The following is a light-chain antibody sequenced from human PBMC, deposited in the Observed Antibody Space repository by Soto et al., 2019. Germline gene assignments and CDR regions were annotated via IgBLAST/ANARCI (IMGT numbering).Light chain of an antibody. CDR1: QSVSSSY. CDR2: RAS. CDR3: QHYNSYSEA. V-gene: IGKV3-20*01. J-gene: IGKJ1*01. Sequence: EIVLTQSPGTLSLSPGERATLSCRASQSVSSSYLAWYQQKPGQAPKVLIYRASSRATGIPDRFSGSGSGTEFTLTISSLQPDDFATYYCQHYNSYSEAFGQGTKVELK.